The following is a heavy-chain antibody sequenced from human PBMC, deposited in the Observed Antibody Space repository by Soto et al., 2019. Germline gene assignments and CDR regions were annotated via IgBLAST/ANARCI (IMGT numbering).Heavy chain of an antibody. CDR2: INGDGSTT. Sequence: EVQLVESGGGLVQPGGSLRLSCAASGFTFTHYWMHWVRQVPGKGLVWVSRINGDGSTTSYADFVKGRFTISRDNAKDHVQLQMNSPSADEPSLYFCSKGFTPAETPGDDFDYWGQGTPVTISS. D-gene: IGHD2-15*01. J-gene: IGHJ4*02. V-gene: IGHV3-74*01. CDR3: SKGFTPAETPGDDFDY. CDR1: GFTFTHYW.